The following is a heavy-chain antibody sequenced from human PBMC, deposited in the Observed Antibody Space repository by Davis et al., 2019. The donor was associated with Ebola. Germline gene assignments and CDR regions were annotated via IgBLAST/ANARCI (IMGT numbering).Heavy chain of an antibody. D-gene: IGHD4-17*01. Sequence: AASVKVSCKASGYTFTNYGITWVRQAPGQGLEWMGWMNPHNGNTNYAQNVQGRVIMTSDTATTTAYMEVGSLRSDDTAVYYCARDHGDYDLYYYYYYGMDVWGKGTTVTVSS. CDR3: ARDHGDYDLYYYYYYGMDV. CDR1: GYTFTNYG. CDR2: MNPHNGNT. V-gene: IGHV1-18*04. J-gene: IGHJ6*04.